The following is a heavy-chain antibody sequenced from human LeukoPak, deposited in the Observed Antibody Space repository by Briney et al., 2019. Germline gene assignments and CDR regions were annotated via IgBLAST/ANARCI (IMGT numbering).Heavy chain of an antibody. D-gene: IGHD2-15*01. V-gene: IGHV3-23*01. CDR3: AKGTSSSCYSAPNY. CDR2: ICSNDNNT. J-gene: IGHJ4*02. Sequence: GGSLRLSCAASGFTLSSYAMNWVRQAPGKGLEWVSAICSNDNNTYYANSVKGRFTISRDNSKNTLSLQLNSLRAEDTAVYYCAKGTSSSCYSAPNYWGQGTLVTVSS. CDR1: GFTLSSYA.